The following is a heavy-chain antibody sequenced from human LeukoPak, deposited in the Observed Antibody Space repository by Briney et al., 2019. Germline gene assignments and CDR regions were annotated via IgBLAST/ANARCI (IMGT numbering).Heavy chain of an antibody. J-gene: IGHJ4*02. CDR2: IYYSGST. V-gene: IGHV4-59*01. CDR1: GGSISSYY. CDR3: ARGPRYYGSD. Sequence: SETLSLTCTVSGGSISSYYWSWIRQPPGKGLEWIGYIYYSGSTNYNPSLKSRVTISVDTSKNQFSLKLSSVTAADTAVYYPARGPRYYGSDWGQGTLVTVSS. D-gene: IGHD3-10*01.